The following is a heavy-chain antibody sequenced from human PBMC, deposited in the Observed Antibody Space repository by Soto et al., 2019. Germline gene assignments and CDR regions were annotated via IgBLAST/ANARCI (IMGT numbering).Heavy chain of an antibody. CDR1: GFTFDDYA. J-gene: IGHJ6*03. Sequence: GGSLRLSCAASGFTFDDYAMHWVRQAPGKGLEWVSGISWNSGSIGYADSVKGRFTISRDNAKNSLYLQMNSLRAEDTALYYCAKDKPRGSGSYYDYYYYMDVWGKGTTVTSP. V-gene: IGHV3-9*01. D-gene: IGHD3-10*01. CDR3: AKDKPRGSGSYYDYYYYMDV. CDR2: ISWNSGSI.